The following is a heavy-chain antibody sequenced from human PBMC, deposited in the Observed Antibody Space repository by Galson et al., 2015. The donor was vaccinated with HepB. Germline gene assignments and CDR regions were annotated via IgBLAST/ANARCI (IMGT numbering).Heavy chain of an antibody. CDR2: IYHNGLS. Sequence: ETLSLTCTVSGASISSGHWWTWVRQPPGKGLEWIGQIYHNGLSKYNPSLKSRVTISVDKSQKQFSLKLNSVTAADTAVYFCANYLAVPSDLEYWGQGTLVTVSS. J-gene: IGHJ4*02. V-gene: IGHV4-4*01. D-gene: IGHD2-2*01. CDR1: GASISSGHW. CDR3: ANYLAVPSDLEY.